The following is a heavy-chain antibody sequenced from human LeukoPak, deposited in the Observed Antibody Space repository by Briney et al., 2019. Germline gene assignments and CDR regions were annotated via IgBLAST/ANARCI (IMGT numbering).Heavy chain of an antibody. J-gene: IGHJ4*02. Sequence: SETLSLTCSVSGGSINSYYWSWIRQPPGEGLEWVGYIYYSGSTNYNPSLKSRVTISVDTSKNQFSLKLSSVTAADTAVYYCARHQRGSLPGFDYWGQGTLVTVSS. V-gene: IGHV4-59*08. CDR3: ARHQRGSLPGFDY. CDR1: GGSINSYY. CDR2: IYYSGST. D-gene: IGHD1-26*01.